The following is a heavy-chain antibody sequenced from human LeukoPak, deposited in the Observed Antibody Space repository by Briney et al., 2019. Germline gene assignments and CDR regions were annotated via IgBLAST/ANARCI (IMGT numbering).Heavy chain of an antibody. D-gene: IGHD5-18*01. V-gene: IGHV4-34*01. CDR1: GGCFSGYY. Sequence: SETLSLTCAVYGGCFSGYYWSWIRQPPGKGLEWIGEINHSGSTNYNPSLKSRVTISVDTSKNQFSLKLSSVTAADTAVYYCARWGGHVDTAMGDFDYWGQGTLVTVSS. CDR3: ARWGGHVDTAMGDFDY. J-gene: IGHJ4*02. CDR2: INHSGST.